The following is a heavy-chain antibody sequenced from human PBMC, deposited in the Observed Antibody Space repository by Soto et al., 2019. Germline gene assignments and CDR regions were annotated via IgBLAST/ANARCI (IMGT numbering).Heavy chain of an antibody. D-gene: IGHD2-2*01. Sequence: QVQLQQWGAGLLKPSETLSLTCAVYGGSFSGYYWSWIRQPPGKGLEWIGEINHSGSTNYNPSLKSRVTISVDTSKNQFSPKLSSVTAADTAVYYCARNRRLYCSSTSCYLYSQLGGMDVWGQGTTVTVSS. CDR3: ARNRRLYCSSTSCYLYSQLGGMDV. CDR2: INHSGST. J-gene: IGHJ6*02. CDR1: GGSFSGYY. V-gene: IGHV4-34*01.